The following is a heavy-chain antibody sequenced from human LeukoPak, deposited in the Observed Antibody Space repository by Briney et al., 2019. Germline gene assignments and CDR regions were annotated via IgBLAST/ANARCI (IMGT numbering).Heavy chain of an antibody. D-gene: IGHD1-26*01. J-gene: IGHJ4*02. Sequence: GGSLRLSCAASGFTVSSNYMSWVRQAPGKGLEWVSVIYSGGSTYYAGSVKGRFTISRDNSKNTLYLQMNSLRAEDTAVYYCAKDRGSYSGSYGYFDYWGQGTLVTVSS. V-gene: IGHV3-66*01. CDR3: AKDRGSYSGSYGYFDY. CDR1: GFTVSSNY. CDR2: IYSGGST.